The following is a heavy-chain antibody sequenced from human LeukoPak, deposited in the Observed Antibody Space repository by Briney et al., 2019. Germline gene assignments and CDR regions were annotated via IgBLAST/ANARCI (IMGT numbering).Heavy chain of an antibody. D-gene: IGHD2-15*01. CDR1: GFSFGDYV. J-gene: IGHJ4*02. V-gene: IGHV3-49*03. CDR3: TTLMRHCSGGSCYSGVSGRYYFDS. CDR2: IRYKAVGEPT. Sequence: GGSLRLSCTSSGFSFGDYVISWFRQAPGRGLEWVSLIRYKAVGEPTEFAASVKGRCSVSRDDSKNIAFLQLDSLKTEDTAVYFCTTLMRHCSGGSCYSGVSGRYYFDSWGQGTLVTVSS.